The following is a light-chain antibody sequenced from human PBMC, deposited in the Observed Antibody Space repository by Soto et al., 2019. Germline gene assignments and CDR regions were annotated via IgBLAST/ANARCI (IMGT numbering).Light chain of an antibody. V-gene: IGKV3-20*01. CDR3: QQYGSSLYT. CDR2: GAS. Sequence: EIVLRQSPGTLSLSPGKRATLSCRASQSVSSSHLAWYQQKPGQAPKLLIYGASIRATGIPDRFSGSGSGTDFTLTISRLEPEDFAVYYCQQYGSSLYTFGQGTKLEIK. J-gene: IGKJ2*01. CDR1: QSVSSSH.